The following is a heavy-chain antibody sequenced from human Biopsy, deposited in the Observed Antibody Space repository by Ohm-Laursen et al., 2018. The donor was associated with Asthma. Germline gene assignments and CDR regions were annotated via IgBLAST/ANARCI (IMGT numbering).Heavy chain of an antibody. CDR3: ARPITGTRNAFDI. Sequence: TLSLTCTVSGGSISSGDYYWNWIRQPPGKGLEWIGYIYDSGSTYYNPSLKSRLTIAVDPSKNQFSLKVTSVTAADTAVYYCARPITGTRNAFDIWGQGTMVTVSS. CDR1: GGSISSGDYY. CDR2: IYDSGST. J-gene: IGHJ3*02. D-gene: IGHD1-20*01. V-gene: IGHV4-30-4*01.